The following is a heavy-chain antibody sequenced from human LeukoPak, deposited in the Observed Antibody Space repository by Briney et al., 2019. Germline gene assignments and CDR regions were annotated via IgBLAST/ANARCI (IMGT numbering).Heavy chain of an antibody. Sequence: PSETLSLTCTVSGGSISSSSYYWGWIRQPPGKGLEWIGSIYYSGSTYYNPSLKSRVTISVDTSKNQFSLKLSSVTAADTAVYYCARRFQVGYSGYDSDYWGQGTLVTVSS. J-gene: IGHJ4*02. CDR2: IYYSGST. D-gene: IGHD5-12*01. CDR3: ARRFQVGYSGYDSDY. CDR1: GGSISSSSYY. V-gene: IGHV4-39*01.